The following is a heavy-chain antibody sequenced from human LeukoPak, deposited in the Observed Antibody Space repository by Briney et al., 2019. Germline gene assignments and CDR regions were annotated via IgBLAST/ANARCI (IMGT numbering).Heavy chain of an antibody. D-gene: IGHD2/OR15-2a*01. CDR1: SGGSTNYC. Sequence: GAAPQTSSYAASGGSTNYCIAWGRRLPRKGREWRGNIYPGEPHTRYSPSFHGQVTISADQSISTAYQQWSSLQASETDMYYCARLEGNRRAFDYWGEGTLVTVSS. CDR3: ARLEGNRRAFDY. V-gene: IGHV5-51*01. CDR2: IYPGEPHT. J-gene: IGHJ4*02.